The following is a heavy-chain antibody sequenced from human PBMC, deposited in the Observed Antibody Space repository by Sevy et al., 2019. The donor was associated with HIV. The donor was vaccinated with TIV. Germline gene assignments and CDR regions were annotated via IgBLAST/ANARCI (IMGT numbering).Heavy chain of an antibody. D-gene: IGHD3-22*01. J-gene: IGHJ6*02. CDR1: TFSVTDNY. CDR3: AGVRYYDGGGYYYYYYGLDV. CDR2: IYSGGST. V-gene: IGHV3-66*01. Sequence: GGSLRLSCAASTFSVTDNYMSWVRQAPGKGLEWVSTIYSGGSTFYADSVKGRFTFSRDNSKNTLYLQMNSLRAEDTAGYYGAGVRYYDGGGYYYYYYGLDVWGQGTTVTVSS.